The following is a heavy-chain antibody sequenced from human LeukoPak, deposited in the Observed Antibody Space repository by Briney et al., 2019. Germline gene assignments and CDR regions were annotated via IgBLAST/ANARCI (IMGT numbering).Heavy chain of an antibody. V-gene: IGHV3-30-3*01. Sequence: GGSLRLSCAASGFTFSSYAMHWVRQAPGKGLEWVAVISYDGSNKYYADSVKGRFTISRDNSKNTLYLQMNSLRAEDTAVYYCARSAVGAEIWGQGTMVTVSS. J-gene: IGHJ3*02. D-gene: IGHD1-26*01. CDR1: GFTFSSYA. CDR2: ISYDGSNK. CDR3: ARSAVGAEI.